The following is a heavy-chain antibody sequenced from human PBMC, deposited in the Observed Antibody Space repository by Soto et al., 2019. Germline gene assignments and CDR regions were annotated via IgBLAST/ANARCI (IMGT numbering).Heavy chain of an antibody. V-gene: IGHV3-23*01. D-gene: IGHD3-22*01. J-gene: IGHJ4*02. Sequence: EVQLLESGGGLVQPGGSLRLSCAASGFTFSNYAMSWVRQAPGKGLEWVSGIGGRATSAYYADSVKGRFAISRDNSYNTLFLQLNSLRAEDTAVYYCAKSRYSGSSGDFYDFWGQGTLVSVSS. CDR1: GFTFSNYA. CDR2: IGGRATSA. CDR3: AKSRYSGSSGDFYDF.